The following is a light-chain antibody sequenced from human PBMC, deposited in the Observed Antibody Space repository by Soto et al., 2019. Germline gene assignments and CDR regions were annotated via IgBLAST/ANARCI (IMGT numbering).Light chain of an antibody. CDR1: QSVSINY. CDR3: QQYGSSYPWT. J-gene: IGKJ1*01. V-gene: IGKV3-20*01. CDR2: GAS. Sequence: EIVLAHSPGTLSCSAGERATLSFGAIQSVSINYLAWYQQKPCQAPRLLIYGASSRDTGIPDRFSGSGSGTDFTLTIRRLEPEDFAVYYCQQYGSSYPWTFGQGTKVDIK.